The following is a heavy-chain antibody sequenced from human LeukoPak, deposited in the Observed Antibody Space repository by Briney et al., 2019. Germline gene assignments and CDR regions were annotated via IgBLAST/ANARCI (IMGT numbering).Heavy chain of an antibody. CDR1: GFTFDDYG. J-gene: IGHJ3*02. CDR2: ITWNGGST. CDR3: ARIKGGFGAFDI. D-gene: IGHD3-10*01. V-gene: IGHV3-20*04. Sequence: PGGSLRLSCAASGFTFDDYGMSWGRQAPGKGLEWGSGITWNGGSTGYADSVRGRFTISRDNAKTSQYVQMNSLRAEDTALYYCARIKGGFGAFDIWGQGTMVTVSS.